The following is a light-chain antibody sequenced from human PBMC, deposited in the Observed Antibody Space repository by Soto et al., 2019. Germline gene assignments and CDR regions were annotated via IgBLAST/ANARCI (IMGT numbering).Light chain of an antibody. V-gene: IGLV3-21*02. CDR2: DDN. CDR3: QVWDSSSMV. J-gene: IGLJ2*01. Sequence: SYELTQPPSVSVAPGQTARITCGENNIGTKSVHWYQQKPGQAPVLVVYDDNVRRSGIPARSSGSNSGNPATLTISRVEAGDEADYYCQVWDSSSMVFGGGTQLTVL. CDR1: NIGTKS.